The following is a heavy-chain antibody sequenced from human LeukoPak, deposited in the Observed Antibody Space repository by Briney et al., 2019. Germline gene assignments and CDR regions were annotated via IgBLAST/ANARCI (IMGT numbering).Heavy chain of an antibody. CDR3: ARGEGVTMIVVDLKDDAFDI. CDR1: GGSFSGYY. D-gene: IGHD3-22*01. V-gene: IGHV4-34*01. J-gene: IGHJ3*02. Sequence: SETLSLTCAVYGGSFSGYYWSWIRQPPGKGLEWIGEINHSGSTNYNPSLKSRVTISVDTSKNQFSLKLSSVTAADTAVYYCARGEGVTMIVVDLKDDAFDIWGQGTMVTVSS. CDR2: INHSGST.